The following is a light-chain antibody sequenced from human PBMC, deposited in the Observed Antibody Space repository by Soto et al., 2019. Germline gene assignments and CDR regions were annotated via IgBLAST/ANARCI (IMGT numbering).Light chain of an antibody. CDR2: EVS. CDR1: SGDIGGYNY. J-gene: IGLJ1*01. V-gene: IGLV2-14*01. Sequence: QSALTQPDSVSGSPGQSITISCSGTSGDIGGYNYVSWYQQHPGKAPKLVIYEVSNRPSGLSNRYSGSKSGNTASLTISGLEAEDEADYYCSSYSTTSTLYVFGTGTKLTVL. CDR3: SSYSTTSTLYV.